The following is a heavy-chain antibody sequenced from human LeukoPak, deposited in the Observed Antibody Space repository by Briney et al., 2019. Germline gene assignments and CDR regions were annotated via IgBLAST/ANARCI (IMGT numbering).Heavy chain of an antibody. CDR3: AKDPYCRGGFCLINY. CDR1: GFTFSSYS. D-gene: IGHD2-15*01. J-gene: IGHJ4*02. CDR2: ISYDERNK. V-gene: IGHV3-30*18. Sequence: GGSLRLSCAASGFTFSSYSMHWVRQAPGKGLEWVALISYDERNKYYTDSVKGRFTITRDNSRNTLYLQMNSLRAEDTAVYYCAKDPYCRGGFCLINYWGQGTLVTVSS.